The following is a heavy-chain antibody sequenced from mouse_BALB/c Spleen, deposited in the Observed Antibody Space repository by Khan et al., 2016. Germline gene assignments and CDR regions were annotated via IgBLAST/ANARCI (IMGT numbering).Heavy chain of an antibody. J-gene: IGHJ3*01. CDR2: INPYNGDT. CDR3: ARGGFRYEFAY. D-gene: IGHD2-14*01. CDR1: GYFFTDYF. V-gene: IGHV1-20*02. Sequence: VQLKQSGPELVKPGASVKISCKAAGYFFTDYFMNWVMQSHGKSLEWIGRINPYNGDTFFNQKFKDKATLTVDKSSSTAHMELRSLASEDSAVXFGARGGFRYEFAYWGQGTLVTVSA.